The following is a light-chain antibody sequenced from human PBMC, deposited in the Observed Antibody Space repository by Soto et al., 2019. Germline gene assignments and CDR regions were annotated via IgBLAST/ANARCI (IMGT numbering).Light chain of an antibody. CDR1: QSVGSD. CDR2: DAS. Sequence: EIVMTHSPATLSLSPGERATLSCRASQSVGSDLAWYQQKPGQAPRLLIYDASNRATGIPARFSGSGSGTDFTLTISSLEPEDFAVYYCQQRSNWPPLTFGGGTKVDI. J-gene: IGKJ4*01. V-gene: IGKV3-11*01. CDR3: QQRSNWPPLT.